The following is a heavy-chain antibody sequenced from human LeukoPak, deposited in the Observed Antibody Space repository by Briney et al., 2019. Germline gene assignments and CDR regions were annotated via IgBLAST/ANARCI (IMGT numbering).Heavy chain of an antibody. V-gene: IGHV3-21*01. CDR2: ISSSSSYI. D-gene: IGHD1-26*01. Sequence: GGSLRLSCAASGFTFSSYSMNWVRQAPGKGREWVSSISSSSSYIYYADSVKGRFTISRDNAKDSLYLQMNSLRAEDTAVYYCAMGVGATDDYWGQGTLVTVSS. CDR1: GFTFSSYS. CDR3: AMGVGATDDY. J-gene: IGHJ4*02.